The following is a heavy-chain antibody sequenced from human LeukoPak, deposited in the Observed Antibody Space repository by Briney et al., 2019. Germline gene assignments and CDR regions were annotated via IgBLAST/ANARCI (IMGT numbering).Heavy chain of an antibody. V-gene: IGHV5-51*01. J-gene: IGHJ4*02. D-gene: IGHD6-19*01. CDR2: MYLGDSET. CDR1: GYSFTKYW. CDR3: VRHEGSISGWPFDY. Sequence: GESLKISCKGSGYSFTKYWIGWVRQMPGKGLEGMAIMYLGDSETRYSPSFQGQVTISADKSIGTVYLQWSSLKASDTAMYYCVRHEGSISGWPFDYWGQGTLVTVSS.